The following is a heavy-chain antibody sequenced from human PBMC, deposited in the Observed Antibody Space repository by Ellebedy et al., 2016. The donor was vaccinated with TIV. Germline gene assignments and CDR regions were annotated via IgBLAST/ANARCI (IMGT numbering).Heavy chain of an antibody. Sequence: GESLKISCAASGFTFSSYWMHWVRQAPGKGLVWVSRINTDGSSTTYADSVKGRFTISRDNAKNSMYLQMNSLRDEDTAVYYCASGYSGGWYGIDQWGQGTLVTVSS. D-gene: IGHD6-19*01. V-gene: IGHV3-74*01. J-gene: IGHJ4*02. CDR2: INTDGSST. CDR3: ASGYSGGWYGIDQ. CDR1: GFTFSSYW.